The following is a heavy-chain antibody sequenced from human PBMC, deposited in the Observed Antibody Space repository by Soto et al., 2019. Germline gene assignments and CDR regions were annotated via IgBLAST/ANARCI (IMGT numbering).Heavy chain of an antibody. D-gene: IGHD3-3*01. CDR1: GFTFSSYG. CDR3: AKLGSFTIVGVVPGADWFDP. CDR2: ISYDGSNK. J-gene: IGHJ5*02. V-gene: IGHV3-30*18. Sequence: GGSLRLSCAASGFTFSSYGMHWVRQAPGKGLEWVAVISYDGSNKYYADSVKGRFTISRDNSKNTLYLQMDNLRAEDTAVYYCAKLGSFTIVGVVPGADWFDPWGQGTLVTVSS.